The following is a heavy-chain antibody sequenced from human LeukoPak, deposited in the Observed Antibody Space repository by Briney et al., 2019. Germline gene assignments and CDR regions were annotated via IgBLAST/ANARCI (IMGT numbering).Heavy chain of an antibody. CDR3: ARDQRGYDLYF. CDR2: INNDDSST. D-gene: IGHD5-12*01. Sequence: GGSLRLSCAASGFTFSNLAMSWVRQAPGKGLVWVSRINNDDSSTSYADFVKGRFTISRDNAKNTLYLQMNSLRAEDTAVYYCARDQRGYDLYFWGQGTLVIVSS. V-gene: IGHV3-74*01. J-gene: IGHJ4*02. CDR1: GFTFSNLA.